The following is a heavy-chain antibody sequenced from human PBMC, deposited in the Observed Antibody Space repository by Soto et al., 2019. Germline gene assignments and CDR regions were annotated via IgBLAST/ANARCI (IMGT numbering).Heavy chain of an antibody. Sequence: QVQLVQSGAEVKRPGSSVKVSCKASGDTFNFYSINWVRQAPGLGLEWMGRVNPILSMSNYAQRFQGRVTMTADNSTSTAYMERSGLRSEDTAIYYCATSYGSGYRAFDFCGQGALVTVSS. CDR3: ATSYGSGYRAFDF. CDR2: VNPILSMS. D-gene: IGHD3-10*01. J-gene: IGHJ4*02. CDR1: GDTFNFYS. V-gene: IGHV1-69*04.